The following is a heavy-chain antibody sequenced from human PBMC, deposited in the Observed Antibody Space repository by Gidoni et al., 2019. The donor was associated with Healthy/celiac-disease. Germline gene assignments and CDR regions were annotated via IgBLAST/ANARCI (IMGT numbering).Heavy chain of an antibody. CDR2: IYYSGST. D-gene: IGHD2-2*01. CDR1: GGSIRSGGYY. J-gene: IGHJ4*02. CDR3: AREVVVVPAAPGPIDY. Sequence: QVQLQESGPGLVKPSQTLSLTCPVSGGSIRSGGYYWSWIRQHPGKGLEWIGYIYYSGSTYYNPSLKSRVTISVDTSKNQFSLKLSSVTAADTAVYYCAREVVVVPAAPGPIDYWGQGTLVTVSS. V-gene: IGHV4-31*03.